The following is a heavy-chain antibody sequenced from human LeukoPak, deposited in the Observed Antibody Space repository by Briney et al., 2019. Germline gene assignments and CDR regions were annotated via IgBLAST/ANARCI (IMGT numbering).Heavy chain of an antibody. V-gene: IGHV4-31*03. CDR3: AGSTRRSNWFDP. Sequence: SETLSLTCTVSGGSISSGGYYWSWIRQHPGKGLEWIGYIYYSGSTYYNPSLKSRVTISVDTSKNQFSLKLSSVTAADTAVYYCAGSTRRSNWFDPWGQGTPVTVSS. J-gene: IGHJ5*02. D-gene: IGHD3-10*01. CDR2: IYYSGST. CDR1: GGSISSGGYY.